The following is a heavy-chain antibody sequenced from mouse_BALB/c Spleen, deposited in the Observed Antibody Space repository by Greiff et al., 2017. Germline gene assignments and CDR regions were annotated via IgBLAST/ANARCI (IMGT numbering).Heavy chain of an antibody. Sequence: EVQLVESGGGLVKPGGSLKLSCAASGFTFSSYAMSWVRQSPEKRLEWVAEISSGGSYTYYPDTVTGRFTISRDNAKNTLYLEMSSLRSEDTAMYYCARDHYYGNYFGYWGQGTTLAVSS. J-gene: IGHJ2*01. CDR2: ISSGGSYT. CDR3: ARDHYYGNYFGY. D-gene: IGHD2-1*01. V-gene: IGHV5-9-4*01. CDR1: GFTFSSYA.